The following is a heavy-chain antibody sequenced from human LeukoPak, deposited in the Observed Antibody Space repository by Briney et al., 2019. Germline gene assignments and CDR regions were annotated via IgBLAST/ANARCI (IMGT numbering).Heavy chain of an antibody. Sequence: GRSLRLSCAASGFSFSDYGMHWVRQAPVKGLEWVALISYDGGHKYYRDSVKGRFTISRNNSNNTLFLQMNDLSAEDSAVYYCARGDHFTGYLQYYFDQWGQGTLVTVSS. D-gene: IGHD3-9*01. CDR2: ISYDGGHK. V-gene: IGHV3-30*03. CDR1: GFSFSDYG. CDR3: ARGDHFTGYLQYYFDQ. J-gene: IGHJ4*02.